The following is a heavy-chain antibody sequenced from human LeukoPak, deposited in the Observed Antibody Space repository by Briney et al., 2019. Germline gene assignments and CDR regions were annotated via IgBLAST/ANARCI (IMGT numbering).Heavy chain of an antibody. D-gene: IGHD3-3*01. CDR1: GFTFSSNY. J-gene: IGHJ4*02. CDR3: AKRPLLLTDNYFDY. Sequence: GGSLRLSCAASGFTFSSNYMSWVRQAPGKGLEWVSAISGSGGSTYYADSVKGRFTISRDNSKNTLYLQMNSLRAEDTAVYYCAKRPLLLTDNYFDYWGQGTLVTVSS. CDR2: ISGSGGST. V-gene: IGHV3-23*01.